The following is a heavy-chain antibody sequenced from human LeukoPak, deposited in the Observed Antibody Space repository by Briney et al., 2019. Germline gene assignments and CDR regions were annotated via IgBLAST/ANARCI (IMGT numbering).Heavy chain of an antibody. Sequence: ASVKVSCKASGYTFTSYDINWVRQATGQGLEWMGWMNPNSGNTGYAQKFQGRVTMTRNTSISTAYMELSSLRSEDTAVYYCARGQLLRPITIFGVVITTGGYYFDYWGQGTLVTVSS. J-gene: IGHJ4*02. V-gene: IGHV1-8*01. CDR2: MNPNSGNT. CDR3: ARGQLLRPITIFGVVITTGGYYFDY. D-gene: IGHD3-3*01. CDR1: GYTFTSYD.